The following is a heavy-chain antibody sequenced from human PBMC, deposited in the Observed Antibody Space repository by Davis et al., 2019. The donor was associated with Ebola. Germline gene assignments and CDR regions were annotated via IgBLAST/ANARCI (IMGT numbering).Heavy chain of an antibody. J-gene: IGHJ4*02. CDR3: AKDQRERWLVPDY. D-gene: IGHD6-19*01. V-gene: IGHV3-21*01. CDR2: ISSSSSYI. CDR1: GFTFSSYS. Sequence: GESLKISCAASGFTFSSYSMNWVRQAPGKGLEWVSSISSSSSYIYYADSVKGRFTISRDNAKNSLYLQMNSLRAEDTAVYYCAKDQRERWLVPDYWGQGTLVTVSS.